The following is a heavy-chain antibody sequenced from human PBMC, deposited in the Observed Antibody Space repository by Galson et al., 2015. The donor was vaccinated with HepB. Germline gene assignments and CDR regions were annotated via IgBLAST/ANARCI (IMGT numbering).Heavy chain of an antibody. CDR1: GYTFTGYY. CDR3: ARERTRGYEDVDH. Sequence: SVKVSCKASGYTFTGYYMHWVRQAPGQGLEWMGWINPNSGGTNYAQKFQGWVTMTRDTSLSTAYMELSRVRSDDTAVYLCARERTRGYEDVDHWGQGTLVTVSS. D-gene: IGHD5-12*01. CDR2: INPNSGGT. V-gene: IGHV1-2*04. J-gene: IGHJ4*02.